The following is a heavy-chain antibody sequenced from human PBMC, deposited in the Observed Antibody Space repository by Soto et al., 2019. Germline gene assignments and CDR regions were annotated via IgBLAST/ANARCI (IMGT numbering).Heavy chain of an antibody. CDR1: GFTVS. V-gene: IGHV3-66*01. J-gene: IGHJ4*02. D-gene: IGHD2-15*01. CDR3: ATVVAPSWYFDS. Sequence: EVQLVESGGGLVQPGGSLRLSCAVSGFTVSMSWVRQAPGKGLEWVSVIDSAGATYYAESVRGRFTISKDDSKNTLDLQMNDVRADDTAVYYCATVVAPSWYFDSWGQGNLVAVSS. CDR2: IDSAGAT.